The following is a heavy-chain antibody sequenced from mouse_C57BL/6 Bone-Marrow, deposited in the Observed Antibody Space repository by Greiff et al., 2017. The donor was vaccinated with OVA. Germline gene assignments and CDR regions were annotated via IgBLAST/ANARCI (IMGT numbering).Heavy chain of an antibody. CDR1: GYTFTDYY. CDR3: ARLANWEGFDY. CDR2: IYPGSGNT. Sequence: VQLQQSGAELVRPGASVKLSCKASGYTFTDYYINWVKQRPGQGLEWIARIYPGSGNTYYNEKFKGKATLTAEKSSSTAYMQLSSLTSEDSAVDFCARLANWEGFDYGGQGTTLTVSS. J-gene: IGHJ2*01. V-gene: IGHV1-76*01. D-gene: IGHD4-1*01.